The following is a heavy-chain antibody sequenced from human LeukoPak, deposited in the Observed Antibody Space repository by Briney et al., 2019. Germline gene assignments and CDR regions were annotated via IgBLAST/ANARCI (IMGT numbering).Heavy chain of an antibody. CDR3: ARQSTGSYYSPIDY. CDR1: GYTFTSYG. V-gene: IGHV1-18*01. D-gene: IGHD1-26*01. Sequence: ASVKVSCKASGYTFTSYGISWVRQAPGQGLEWMEWVSTYNGNTKYAQNLQGRVTTTTDTSTSTAYMELRSLRSDDTTMYYCARQSTGSYYSPIDYWGQGTLVTVSS. J-gene: IGHJ4*02. CDR2: VSTYNGNT.